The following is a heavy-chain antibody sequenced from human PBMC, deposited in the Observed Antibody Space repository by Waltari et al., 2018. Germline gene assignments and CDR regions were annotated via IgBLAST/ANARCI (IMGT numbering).Heavy chain of an antibody. J-gene: IGHJ5*02. CDR1: GYSFTDNY. D-gene: IGHD3-22*01. CDR2: INPNNCDK. CDR3: ARVNNYYDSIGRDWFDP. Sequence: QVQLVQSGAEVKKPGASVKVSCKASGYSFTDNYIHWIRQAPGQGLEWMAWINPNNCDKIYAQKFQGRVTMTRDTSISTAYMELSGLRSDDTAMFYCARVNNYYDSIGRDWFDPWGQGTLVTVSS. V-gene: IGHV1-2*02.